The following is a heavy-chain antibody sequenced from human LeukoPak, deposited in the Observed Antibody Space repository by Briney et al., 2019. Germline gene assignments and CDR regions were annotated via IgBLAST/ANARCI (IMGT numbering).Heavy chain of an antibody. CDR1: GGSITTYF. Sequence: SETLSLTCTVSGGSITTYFWSWIRQPPGKGLEWIGYIYSSGSTNYNPSLKSRVTISVDTSKNHFSLKLSSMTASDTAVYYCARHYSPIDYWGQGTLVTVSS. CDR3: ARHYSPIDY. CDR2: IYSSGST. J-gene: IGHJ4*02. V-gene: IGHV4-59*08. D-gene: IGHD2-15*01.